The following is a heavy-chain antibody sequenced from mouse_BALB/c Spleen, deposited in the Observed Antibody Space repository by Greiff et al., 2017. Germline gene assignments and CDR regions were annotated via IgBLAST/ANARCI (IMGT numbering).Heavy chain of an antibody. D-gene: IGHD2-1*01. V-gene: IGHV14-3*02. CDR2: IDPANGNT. J-gene: IGHJ4*01. CDR1: GFNINDTY. Sequence: EVQLQESGAELVKPGASVKLSCTASGFNINDTYMHWVKQRPEQGLEWIGRIDPANGNTKYDPKFQGKATIPADTSSNTAYLQLSSLTSEDTAVYYCAPYGNYGGGAMDDWGQGTSVTVSS. CDR3: APYGNYGGGAMDD.